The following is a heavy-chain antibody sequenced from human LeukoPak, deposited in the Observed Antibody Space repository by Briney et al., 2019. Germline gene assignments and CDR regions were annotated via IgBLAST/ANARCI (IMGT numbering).Heavy chain of an antibody. Sequence: SETLSLTCIVSNGSISSSSYYWGWIRQPPGKGLEWIGTIYYSGSTYYNPSLKSRVTISVDTSKNQFSLKLTSVTAADTAVYYCAWMNTYHYMDVWGKGTTVTVSS. CDR1: NGSISSSSYY. D-gene: IGHD1-1*01. J-gene: IGHJ6*03. CDR2: IYYSGST. V-gene: IGHV4-39*01. CDR3: AWMNTYHYMDV.